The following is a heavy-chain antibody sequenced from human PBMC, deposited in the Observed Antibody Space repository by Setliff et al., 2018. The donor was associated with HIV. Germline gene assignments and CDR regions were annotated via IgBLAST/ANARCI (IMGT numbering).Heavy chain of an antibody. V-gene: IGHV4-61*02. CDR2: IWTSGST. CDR3: ARVPFTTGFDY. J-gene: IGHJ4*02. D-gene: IGHD3-3*01. CDR1: GGSISSGSYY. Sequence: SETLSLTCTVSGGSISSGSYYWSWIRQPAGKGLEWIGRIWTSGSTNYNPSLKSRVTISIDTSKSQFSLKLTSVAAADTAVYYCARVPFTTGFDYWGQGSLVTVSS.